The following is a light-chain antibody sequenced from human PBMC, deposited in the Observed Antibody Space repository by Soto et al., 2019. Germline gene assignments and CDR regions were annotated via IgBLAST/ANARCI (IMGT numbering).Light chain of an antibody. CDR2: DVS. Sequence: QSVLTQPASVSGSPGQSITISCTGTSSDVGGYNYVSWYQQHPGKAPKLMIYDVSNRPSGVSNRFSGSKSGNTASLTISGLQAEDEADYYCSSHTSSSTVVFGTGTKLTVL. CDR1: SSDVGGYNY. CDR3: SSHTSSSTVV. V-gene: IGLV2-14*01. J-gene: IGLJ1*01.